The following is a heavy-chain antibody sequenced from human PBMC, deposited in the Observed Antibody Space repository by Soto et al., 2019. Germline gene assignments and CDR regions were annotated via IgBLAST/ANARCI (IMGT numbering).Heavy chain of an antibody. CDR2: ISGSGGGT. V-gene: IGHV3-23*01. CDR3: AKGRGGSSWLSDY. Sequence: GGSLRLSCAASGFTFSSYAMSWVRQAPGKGLEWVSAISGSGGGTFYADSVKGRFTISRDNSKNTLYLQMNSLRAEDTAVYYCAKGRGGSSWLSDYSGQRNLVTVS. CDR1: GFTFSSYA. J-gene: IGHJ4*02. D-gene: IGHD3-22*01.